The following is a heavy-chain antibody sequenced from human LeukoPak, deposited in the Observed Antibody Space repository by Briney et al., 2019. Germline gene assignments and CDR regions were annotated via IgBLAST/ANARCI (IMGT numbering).Heavy chain of an antibody. V-gene: IGHV4-34*01. CDR1: GGSFSRYY. CDR2: INHSGSS. CDR3: ARGRQEVSMIVVVTTAVSYYLDV. Sequence: SETLSLTCAVYGGSFSRYYWSWIRQPPGKGLEWIGEINHSGSSNYNPSLKSRVTISVDTSKNQFSLRLSSVTAADTAVYYCARGRQEVSMIVVVTTAVSYYLDVWGKGTTATVS. J-gene: IGHJ6*03. D-gene: IGHD3-22*01.